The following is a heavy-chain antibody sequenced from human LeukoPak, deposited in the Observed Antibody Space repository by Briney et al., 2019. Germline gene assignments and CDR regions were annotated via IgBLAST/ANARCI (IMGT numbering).Heavy chain of an antibody. V-gene: IGHV1-18*01. CDR3: ARDAGAAAGFDY. J-gene: IGHJ4*02. CDR2: ISAYNGNT. Sequence: ASVKVSYKASGYTFTSYGISWARQTPGQGLEWMGWISAYNGNTNYAQKLQGRVTMTTDTSTSTAYMELRSLTSDDTAVYYCARDAGAAAGFDYWGQGTLVTVSS. CDR1: GYTFTSYG. D-gene: IGHD6-13*01.